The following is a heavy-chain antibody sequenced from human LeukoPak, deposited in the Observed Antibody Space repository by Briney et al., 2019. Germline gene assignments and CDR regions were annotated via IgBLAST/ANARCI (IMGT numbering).Heavy chain of an antibody. D-gene: IGHD5-24*01. CDR3: ARAFRDVIFDS. CDR1: GFTFSSYS. CDR2: ISSSSSTI. V-gene: IGHV3-48*04. Sequence: GGSLRLSCTASGFTFSSYSMNWVRQVPGKGLEWVSYISSSSSTIYYADSAKGRFTISRDNAKNSLYLQMNSLRAEDTAVYYCARAFRDVIFDSWGQGTLVTVSS. J-gene: IGHJ4*02.